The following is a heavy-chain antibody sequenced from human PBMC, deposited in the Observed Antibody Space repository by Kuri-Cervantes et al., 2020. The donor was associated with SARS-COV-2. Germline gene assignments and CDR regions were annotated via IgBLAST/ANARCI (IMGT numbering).Heavy chain of an antibody. CDR2: ISSSSSTI. CDR3: AREKGGCSGGSCFYFDY. Sequence: GESLKISCAASGFTFSSYSMNWVRQAPGKGLEWVSYISSSSSTIYYADSVKGRFTISRDNAKNSLYLQMNSLRDEDTAVYYCAREKGGCSGGSCFYFDYWGQGTLVTVSS. J-gene: IGHJ4*02. V-gene: IGHV3-48*02. D-gene: IGHD2-15*01. CDR1: GFTFSSYS.